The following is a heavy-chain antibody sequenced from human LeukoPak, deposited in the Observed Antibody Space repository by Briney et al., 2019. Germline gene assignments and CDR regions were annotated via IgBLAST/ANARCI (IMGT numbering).Heavy chain of an antibody. V-gene: IGHV3-74*01. CDR3: ARGSTYYDSSGQVPFDY. Sequence: GGSLRLSCAASGFTFTTYWMHWVRQAPGKGLVWVSHINSDGSITSYVDSVKGRFTISRDNAKNTLYLQMNSLRAEDTAVYYCARGSTYYDSSGQVPFDYWGQGTLVTVSS. CDR2: INSDGSIT. CDR1: GFTFTTYW. D-gene: IGHD3-22*01. J-gene: IGHJ4*02.